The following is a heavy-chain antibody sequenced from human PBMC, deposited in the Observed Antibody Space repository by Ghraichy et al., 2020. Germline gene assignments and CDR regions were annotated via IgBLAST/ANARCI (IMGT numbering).Heavy chain of an antibody. CDR1: GFTFSSYA. D-gene: IGHD3-3*01. V-gene: IGHV3-23*01. CDR3: AKDMSTAIFGVVIAYGMDV. Sequence: GGSLRLSCAAAGFTFSSYAMSWVRQAPGKGLEWVSAISGSGGSTYYADSVKGRFTISRDNSRNMLYLQMNSLRDEDSAVYLCAKDMSTAIFGVVIAYGMDVWGPGTPVTVSS. CDR2: ISGSGGST. J-gene: IGHJ6*02.